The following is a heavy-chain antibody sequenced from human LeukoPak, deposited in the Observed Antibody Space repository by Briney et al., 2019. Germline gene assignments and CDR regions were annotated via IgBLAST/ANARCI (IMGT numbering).Heavy chain of an antibody. Sequence: SETLSLTCTVSGGSISSYYWSWIRQPPGKGLEWIGYIYYSGSTNYNPSLKSRVTISVDTSKNQFSLKLSSVTAADTAVYYCARHGGVVVVAARGWFNPWGQGTLVTVSS. CDR1: GGSISSYY. D-gene: IGHD2-15*01. CDR3: ARHGGVVVVAARGWFNP. V-gene: IGHV4-59*08. CDR2: IYYSGST. J-gene: IGHJ5*02.